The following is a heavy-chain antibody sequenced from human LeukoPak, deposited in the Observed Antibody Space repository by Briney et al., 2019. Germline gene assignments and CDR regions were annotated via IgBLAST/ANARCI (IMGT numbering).Heavy chain of an antibody. CDR1: GGSFSGYY. D-gene: IGHD2-15*01. CDR2: INHSGST. V-gene: IGHV4-34*01. Sequence: SETLSLTCAVYGGSFSGYYWSWIRQPPGKGLEWIGEINHSGSTNYNPSLKSRVTISVDTSKNQFSLKLSSVTAADTAVYYCARGKCSGGSCYQFDYWGQGTLVTVSS. CDR3: ARGKCSGGSCYQFDY. J-gene: IGHJ4*02.